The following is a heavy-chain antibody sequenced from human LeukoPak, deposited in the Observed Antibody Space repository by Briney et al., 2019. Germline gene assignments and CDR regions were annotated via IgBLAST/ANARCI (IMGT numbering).Heavy chain of an antibody. CDR1: GFTFTTFA. J-gene: IGHJ4*02. CDR3: AKTTQTYWGADY. Sequence: GGSLRLSCAASGFTFTTFAMSWVRQAPGKGLEWVSAITASAIGTYYADSVKGRFTVSRDNSKTTLYLQMNSLRAEDTGVYYCAKTTQTYWGADYWGQGTLVTVSS. D-gene: IGHD7-27*01. V-gene: IGHV3-23*01. CDR2: ITASAIGT.